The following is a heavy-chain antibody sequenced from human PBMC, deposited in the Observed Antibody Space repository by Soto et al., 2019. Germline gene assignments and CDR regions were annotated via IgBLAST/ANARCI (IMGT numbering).Heavy chain of an antibody. J-gene: IGHJ4*02. V-gene: IGHV3-33*01. CDR3: ARGARDFDY. CDR2: MWYDESKK. Sequence: GGSLRLSCAASGFTFNTYVMHWVRQAPGKGLEWVALMWYDESKKYYGDSVRGRFTISRDNSWDTLYLQMNSLRAEDTAVYYCARGARDFDYWGQGTLVTVSS. D-gene: IGHD3-16*01. CDR1: GFTFNTYV.